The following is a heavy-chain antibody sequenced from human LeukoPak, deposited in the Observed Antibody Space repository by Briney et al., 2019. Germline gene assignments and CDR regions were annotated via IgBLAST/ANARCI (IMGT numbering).Heavy chain of an antibody. CDR2: IYYSRST. D-gene: IGHD3-16*01. CDR3: ARHHSPIYRGIMITFGGVTTYFDY. Sequence: PSETLSLTCTVSGGSITESYWSWIRQSPGKGLEWIGHIYYSRSTNYNSSLKSRVTMSLDTSKNQFSLKLSSVTAADTAVYYCARHHSPIYRGIMITFGGVTTYFDYWGQGTLVTVSS. CDR1: GGSITESY. V-gene: IGHV4-59*08. J-gene: IGHJ4*02.